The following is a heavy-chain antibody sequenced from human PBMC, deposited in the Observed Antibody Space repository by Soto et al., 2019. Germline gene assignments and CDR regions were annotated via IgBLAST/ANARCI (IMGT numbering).Heavy chain of an antibody. D-gene: IGHD5-18*01. J-gene: IGHJ4*02. CDR3: ARDSGYSYGPLDY. CDR2: ISSSSSTI. Sequence: PGGSLRLSCAASGFTFSSYSMNWVRQAPGKGLEWVSYISSSSSTIYYADSVKGRFTISRDNAKSSLYLQMNSLRAEDTAVYYCARDSGYSYGPLDYWGQGTLVTVSS. CDR1: GFTFSSYS. V-gene: IGHV3-48*01.